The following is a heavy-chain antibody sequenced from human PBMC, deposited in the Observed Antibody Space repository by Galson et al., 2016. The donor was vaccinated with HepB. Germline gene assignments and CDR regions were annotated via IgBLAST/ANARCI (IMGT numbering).Heavy chain of an antibody. CDR3: ARDSLVRQRPRSRGGLDYYGLDV. CDR2: IYHSGST. D-gene: IGHD3-16*01. CDR1: GASISSDGYY. J-gene: IGHJ6*02. Sequence: TLSLTCTIPGASISSDGYYWNWIRQHPGKGLEWIGCIYHSGSTYYNPSLKSRLIISVDKSKNEFSLKLSSVTAAATAVYYWARDSLVRQRPRSRGGLDYYGLDVWGQGTTVTVSS. V-gene: IGHV4-31*03.